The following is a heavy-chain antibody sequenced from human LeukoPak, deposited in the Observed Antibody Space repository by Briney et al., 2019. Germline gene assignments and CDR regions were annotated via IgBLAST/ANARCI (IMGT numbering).Heavy chain of an antibody. V-gene: IGHV4-34*01. CDR3: ARGPWGPPNIVVGPAARPYYDSSGYSGCGMDV. J-gene: IGHJ6*02. CDR2: ISHSGSA. D-gene: IGHD3-22*01. CDR1: GGSFSGYY. Sequence: PPETLSLTCAVSGGSFSGYYWSWFRQPPGKGVGWIGEISHSGSANHNPSLESRVTISVDKSKNQFSLELSSVTGADTDVYYCARGPWGPPNIVVGPAARPYYDSSGYSGCGMDVWGQGTTVTVS.